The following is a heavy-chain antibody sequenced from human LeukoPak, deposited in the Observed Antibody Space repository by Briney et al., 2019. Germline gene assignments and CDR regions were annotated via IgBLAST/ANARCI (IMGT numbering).Heavy chain of an antibody. CDR1: GFTFSNYA. CDR3: AKVGSCSGGNCYDAPFEY. Sequence: PGGSLRLSCAASGFTFSNYAMSWVRQAPGKGLECVSAISGSGSGTYYAASVKGRFTISRDTSKNTLYVQMNSLRAEDTAIYYCAKVGSCSGGNCYDAPFEYWGQGTLVTVSS. D-gene: IGHD2-15*01. CDR2: ISGSGSGT. V-gene: IGHV3-23*01. J-gene: IGHJ4*02.